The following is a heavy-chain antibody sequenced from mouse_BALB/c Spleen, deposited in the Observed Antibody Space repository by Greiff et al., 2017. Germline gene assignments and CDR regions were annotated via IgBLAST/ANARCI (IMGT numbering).Heavy chain of an antibody. Sequence: QVQLKQPGAELVMPGASVKMSCKASGYTFTDYWMHWVKQRPGQGLEWIGAIDTSDSYTSYNQKFKGKATLTVDESSSTAYMQLSSLTSEDSAVYYCARDDGRDWGQGTTLTVSS. CDR1: GYTFTDYW. CDR3: ARDDGRD. J-gene: IGHJ2*01. V-gene: IGHV1-69*01. D-gene: IGHD2-3*01. CDR2: IDTSDSYT.